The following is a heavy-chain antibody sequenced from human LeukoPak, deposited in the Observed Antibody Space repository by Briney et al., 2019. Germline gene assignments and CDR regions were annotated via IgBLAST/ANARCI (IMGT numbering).Heavy chain of an antibody. V-gene: IGHV3-7*01. CDR3: ARIRRGWSQNWDY. J-gene: IGHJ4*02. Sequence: GGSLRLSCAASGFTCSSYWMSWVRQAPGKGLEWVANIKQDGSEKYYVDSVKGRFTTPRDNAKNSLCLQMNSLRAEDTAVYYCARIRRGWSQNWDYWGQGTLVTVSS. D-gene: IGHD6-19*01. CDR2: IKQDGSEK. CDR1: GFTCSSYW.